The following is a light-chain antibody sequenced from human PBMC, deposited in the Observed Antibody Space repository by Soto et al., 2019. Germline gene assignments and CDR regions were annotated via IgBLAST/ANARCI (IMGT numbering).Light chain of an antibody. CDR3: AAWDDSLNGVV. J-gene: IGLJ2*01. Sequence: QLVLTQPPSASGTPGQRVTISCSGSSSNIGSKTVNWYQQLPGTAPKLLIYSNNQRPSGVPDRFSGSKSGTSASLAISGLQSEDEADYYCAAWDDSLNGVVFGGGTKL. CDR2: SNN. CDR1: SSNIGSKT. V-gene: IGLV1-44*01.